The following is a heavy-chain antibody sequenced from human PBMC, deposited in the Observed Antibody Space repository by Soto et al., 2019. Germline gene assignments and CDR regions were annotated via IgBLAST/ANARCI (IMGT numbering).Heavy chain of an antibody. CDR2: ISGSGDST. J-gene: IGHJ2*01. V-gene: IGHV3-23*01. D-gene: IGHD4-4*01. CDR3: ARRNSGWYFDL. CDR1: GFTFSSYA. Sequence: EVQLLESGGGLVQPGGSLRLSCAASGFTFSSYAMTWVRQAPGKGLEWVSAISGSGDSTYYAASVRGRFTSSRDNSKNTLYLQMNSLRAEDTAVYYCARRNSGWYFDLWGRGTLVTVSS.